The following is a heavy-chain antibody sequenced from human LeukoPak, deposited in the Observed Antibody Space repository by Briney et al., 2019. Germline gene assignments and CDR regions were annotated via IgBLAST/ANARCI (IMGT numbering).Heavy chain of an antibody. D-gene: IGHD5-12*01. Sequence: GGSLRLSCAASGFTFSSYWMHWVRQAPGKGLVRVSRINSDGSSTSYADSVKGRFTISRDNSKNTLFLQMNSLTPEDTAVYYCATDLYSGYENPGGYWGQGTLVTVSS. J-gene: IGHJ4*02. CDR3: ATDLYSGYENPGGY. V-gene: IGHV3-74*01. CDR1: GFTFSSYW. CDR2: INSDGSST.